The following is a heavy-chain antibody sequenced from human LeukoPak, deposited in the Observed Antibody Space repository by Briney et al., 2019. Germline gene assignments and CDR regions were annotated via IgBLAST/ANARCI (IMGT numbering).Heavy chain of an antibody. CDR1: GYTFTGYY. CDR2: INPNSGGT. V-gene: IGHV1-2*06. CDR3: ARDRRTIFGVVTVFDY. D-gene: IGHD3-3*01. Sequence: VASVKVSCKASGYTFTGYYMHWVRQAPGQGLEWMGRINPNSGGTNYAQKFQGRVTMTRDTSISTAYMELSRLRSDDTAVYYCARDRRTIFGVVTVFDYWGQGTLVTVSS. J-gene: IGHJ4*02.